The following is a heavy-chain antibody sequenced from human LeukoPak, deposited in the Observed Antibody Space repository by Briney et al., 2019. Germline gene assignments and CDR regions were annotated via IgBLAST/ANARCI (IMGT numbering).Heavy chain of an antibody. CDR1: GFTFSSYG. J-gene: IGHJ4*02. CDR2: IWYDGSNK. V-gene: IGHV3-33*01. CDR3: APDCGSTSCYPDY. D-gene: IGHD2-2*01. Sequence: GRSLRLSCAASGFTFSSYGMHWVRQAPGKGLEWVAVIWYDGSNKYYADSVKGRFTISRDNAKNSLYLQMNSLRDEDTAVYYWAPDCGSTSCYPDYWGQGPLVTVSS.